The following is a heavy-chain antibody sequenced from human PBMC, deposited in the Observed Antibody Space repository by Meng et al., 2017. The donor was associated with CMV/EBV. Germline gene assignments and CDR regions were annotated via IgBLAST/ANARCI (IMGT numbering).Heavy chain of an antibody. D-gene: IGHD1-1*01. CDR1: GGTFSSYN. Sequence: SVKVSCKASGGTFSSYNISWVRQAPGQGLEWMGGIIPIFGTANYAQKFQGRVTITTDESTSTAYMELSSLRSEDTAVYYCARSGVANFWFDPWGQGTLVTVSS. CDR2: IIPIFGTA. J-gene: IGHJ5*02. V-gene: IGHV1-69*05. CDR3: ARSGVANFWFDP.